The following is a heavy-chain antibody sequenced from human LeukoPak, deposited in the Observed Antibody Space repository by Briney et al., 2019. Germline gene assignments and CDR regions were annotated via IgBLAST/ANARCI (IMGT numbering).Heavy chain of an antibody. CDR2: VSGSGGST. CDR3: ATGRDAFDI. D-gene: IGHD1-26*01. CDR1: GFSFSSYA. J-gene: IGHJ3*02. Sequence: PGGSLRLSCAASGFSFSSYAMSWVRQAPGKGLEWVSGVSGSGGSTYYADSVKGRFTISRDNAKNSLYLQMNSLRAEDTAVYYCATGRDAFDIWGQGTMVTVSS. V-gene: IGHV3-23*01.